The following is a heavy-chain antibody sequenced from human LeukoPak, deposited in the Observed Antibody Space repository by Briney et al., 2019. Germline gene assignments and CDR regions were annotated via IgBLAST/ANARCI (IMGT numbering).Heavy chain of an antibody. Sequence: SETLSLTCSVYGGSFSGYYWSWIRQPPGKGLEWIGEINHSGSTNYNPSLKSRVTISVDTSKNQFSLKLSSVTAADTAVYYCARRYSGSSYNWFDPWGQGTLVTVSS. D-gene: IGHD1-26*01. V-gene: IGHV4-34*01. CDR3: ARRYSGSSYNWFDP. J-gene: IGHJ5*02. CDR2: INHSGST. CDR1: GGSFSGYY.